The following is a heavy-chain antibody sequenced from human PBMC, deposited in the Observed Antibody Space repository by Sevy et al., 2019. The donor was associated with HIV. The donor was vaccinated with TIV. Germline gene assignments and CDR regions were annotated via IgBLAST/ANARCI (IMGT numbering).Heavy chain of an antibody. V-gene: IGHV3-72*01. CDR1: GFSISDHY. Sequence: GGSLRLSCAASGFSISDHYMEWVRQAPGKGLEWVGRTRNKADSYTTEYAASVKGRFTISRDDSKNSLYLQMNSLKAEDTAVYYSATHAGIAAAGRVFDYWGQGTLVTVSS. D-gene: IGHD6-13*01. CDR2: TRNKADSYTT. CDR3: ATHAGIAAAGRVFDY. J-gene: IGHJ4*02.